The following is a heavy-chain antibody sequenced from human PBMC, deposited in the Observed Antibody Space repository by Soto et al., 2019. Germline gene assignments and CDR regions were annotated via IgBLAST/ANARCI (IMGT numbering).Heavy chain of an antibody. Sequence: KASETLSLTCTVSGGSISSGDYYWSWIRQPPGKGLEWIGYIYYSGSTYYNPSLKSRVTISVDTSKNQFSLKLSSVTAADTAVYYCARATLSYYGSGSYSPWVSCYGMDVWGQGTTVTVSS. J-gene: IGHJ6*02. CDR1: GGSISSGDYY. V-gene: IGHV4-30-4*01. CDR3: ARATLSYYGSGSYSPWVSCYGMDV. CDR2: IYYSGST. D-gene: IGHD3-10*01.